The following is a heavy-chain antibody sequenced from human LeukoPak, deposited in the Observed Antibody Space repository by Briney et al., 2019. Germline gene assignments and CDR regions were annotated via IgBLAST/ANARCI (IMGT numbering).Heavy chain of an antibody. CDR1: VFTFSSYA. CDR2: ISYDGSNK. CDR3: ARVRSSSATLYFDY. Sequence: GGSLRLSCAASVFTFSSYAMHWVREAPRKGLEWVAVISYDGSNKYYADPVKGRFTISRDNSKNTLYLQMNSPRAEDTAVYYCARVRSSSATLYFDYWGQGTLVTVSS. J-gene: IGHJ4*02. D-gene: IGHD6-6*01. V-gene: IGHV3-30-3*01.